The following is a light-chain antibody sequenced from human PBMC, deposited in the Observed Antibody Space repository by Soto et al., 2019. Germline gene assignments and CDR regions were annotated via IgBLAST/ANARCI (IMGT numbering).Light chain of an antibody. V-gene: IGKV1-27*01. CDR3: QKYSSVPV. Sequence: DIQMTQSPTSLSASVGDRVTITCRASQGIRNFVAWYQQKPGKAPKLLIYAASTLQSRVPSRFSGSGSGTDFTLTINSLQPEDVATYSCQKYSSVPVFGPGTKVDIK. J-gene: IGKJ3*01. CDR2: AAS. CDR1: QGIRNF.